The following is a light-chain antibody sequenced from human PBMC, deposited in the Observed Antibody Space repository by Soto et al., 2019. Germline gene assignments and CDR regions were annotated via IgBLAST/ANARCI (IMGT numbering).Light chain of an antibody. V-gene: IGKV1-27*01. CDR3: QKYNSAPSIT. CDR1: QGIGNY. J-gene: IGKJ5*01. CDR2: AAY. Sequence: DIQMTQAPAALSASVGDRVTITCRASQGIGNYLAWYQQKQGKVPKLLIYAAYTLQSEVPSRFSGSGSGTDFTLTISSLQPEDVATYYCQKYNSAPSITFGEGKRLELK.